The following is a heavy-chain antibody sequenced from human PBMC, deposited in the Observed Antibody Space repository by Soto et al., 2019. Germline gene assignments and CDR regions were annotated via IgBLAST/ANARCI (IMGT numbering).Heavy chain of an antibody. Sequence: QVQLVQSGAEVKKPGSSVKVSCKASGGTFSSYAISWVRQAPGQGLEWMGGIIPLFVTANYAQNFQGRVTITADESTIIAYMELNSLRSEDMVVYYCARERGKLDTAMVTSYYDCGMDGWGQGTTVTVSS. V-gene: IGHV1-69*01. CDR3: ARERGKLDTAMVTSYYDCGMDG. CDR2: IIPLFVTA. J-gene: IGHJ6*02. D-gene: IGHD5-18*01. CDR1: GGTFSSYA.